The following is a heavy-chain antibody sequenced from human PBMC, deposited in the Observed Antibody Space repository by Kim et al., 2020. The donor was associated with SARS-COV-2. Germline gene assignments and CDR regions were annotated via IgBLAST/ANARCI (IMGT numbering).Heavy chain of an antibody. CDR3: ARHRKGYSYGTTPKSYVYDY. Sequence: SETLSLTCTVSGGSISSSSYYWGWIRQPPGKGLEWIGSIYYSGSTYYNPSLKSRVTISVDTSKNQFSLKLSSVTAADTAVYYCARHRKGYSYGTTPKSYVYDYWGQGTLVTVSS. CDR2: IYYSGST. J-gene: IGHJ4*02. V-gene: IGHV4-39*01. D-gene: IGHD5-18*01. CDR1: GGSISSSSYY.